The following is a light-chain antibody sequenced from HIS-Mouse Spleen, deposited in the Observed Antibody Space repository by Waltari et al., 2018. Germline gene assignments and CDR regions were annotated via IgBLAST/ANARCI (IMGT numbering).Light chain of an antibody. V-gene: IGLV3-19*01. Sequence: SSELTQDPAVSVALGQTVRITCPGDSLRSYYAIVYQQKPGQAPVLVIYGKNNRPSGIPDRFSGSSSGNTASLTITGAQAEDEADYYCNSRDSSGNHWVFGGGTKLTVL. CDR2: GKN. J-gene: IGLJ3*02. CDR1: SLRSYY. CDR3: NSRDSSGNHWV.